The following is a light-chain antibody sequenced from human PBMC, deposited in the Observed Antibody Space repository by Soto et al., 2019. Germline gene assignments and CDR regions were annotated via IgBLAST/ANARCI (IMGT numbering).Light chain of an antibody. CDR1: QSVSSSY. V-gene: IGKV3-20*01. J-gene: IGKJ2*01. CDR2: GAS. CDR3: QQYSSSPYT. Sequence: EIVLTQSPGTLSLSPGERATLSCRASQSVSSSYLAWYQQKPDQAPRLLIYGASSRATGIPDRFSGSGSGTDLTLTISRLEPEEFAVYYCQQYSSSPYTFGQGTKLEIK.